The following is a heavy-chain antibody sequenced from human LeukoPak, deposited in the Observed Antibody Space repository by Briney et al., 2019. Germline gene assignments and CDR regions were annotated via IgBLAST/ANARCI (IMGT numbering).Heavy chain of an antibody. V-gene: IGHV3-23*01. CDR3: AKGNYDFWSGYPGLSYFDY. CDR1: GFTFSSYA. CDR2: ISGSGGST. D-gene: IGHD3-3*01. Sequence: GGSLRLSCAASGFTFSSYAMSWVRQAPGKGLEWVSAISGSGGSTYYADSVKGRFTISRDNSKNTLYLQMNSLRAGDTAVYYCAKGNYDFWSGYPGLSYFDYWGQGTLVTVSS. J-gene: IGHJ4*02.